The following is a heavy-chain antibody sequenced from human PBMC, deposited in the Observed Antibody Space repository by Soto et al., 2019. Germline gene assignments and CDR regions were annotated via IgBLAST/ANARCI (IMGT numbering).Heavy chain of an antibody. CDR1: GFTFSSYS. V-gene: IGHV3-21*01. CDR3: ARGIDCSGGRCYRRGMDV. CDR2: ISSSSSYI. Sequence: GGSLRLSCAASGFTFSSYSMNWVRQAPGKGLEWVSSISSSSSYIYYADSVKGRFTISRDNAKNSLYLQMNSLRAEDTAVYYCARGIDCSGGRCYRRGMDVWGQGTTVTVSS. D-gene: IGHD2-15*01. J-gene: IGHJ6*02.